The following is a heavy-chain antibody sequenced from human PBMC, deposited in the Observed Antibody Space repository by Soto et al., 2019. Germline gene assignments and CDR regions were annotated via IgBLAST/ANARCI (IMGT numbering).Heavy chain of an antibody. CDR2: ISYDGSNK. V-gene: IGHV3-30*18. J-gene: IGHJ6*02. CDR3: AKVLHSSGWTGPYYYYGMDV. Sequence: GGSLRLSCAASGFTFSSYGMHWVRQAPGKGLEWVAVISYDGSNKYYADSVKGRFTISRDNSKNTLYLQMNSLRAEDTAVYYCAKVLHSSGWTGPYYYYGMDVWGQGTTVTVSS. D-gene: IGHD6-19*01. CDR1: GFTFSSYG.